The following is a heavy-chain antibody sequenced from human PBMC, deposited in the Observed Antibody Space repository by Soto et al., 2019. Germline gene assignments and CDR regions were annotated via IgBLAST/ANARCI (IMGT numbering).Heavy chain of an antibody. Sequence: ASVKVSCKASGYTFTGYYMHWVRQAPGQGLEWMGWINPNSGGTNYAQKFQGWVTMTRDTSTSTAYMELRSLRSDDTAVYYCARDIWPQREILEWLTDSDYWGQGTLVTVSS. J-gene: IGHJ4*02. V-gene: IGHV1-2*04. CDR3: ARDIWPQREILEWLTDSDY. D-gene: IGHD3-3*01. CDR1: GYTFTGYY. CDR2: INPNSGGT.